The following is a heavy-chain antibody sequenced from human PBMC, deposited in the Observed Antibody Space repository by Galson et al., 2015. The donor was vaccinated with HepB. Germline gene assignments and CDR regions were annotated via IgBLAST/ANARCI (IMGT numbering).Heavy chain of an antibody. Sequence: SLRLSCAASGFTFSSYEMNWVRQAPGKGLEWVSYISSSGSTIYYADSVKGRFTISRDNSKNTLYLQMNSLRAEDTAVYYCAKDPVGVRGRFDPWGQGTLVTVSS. CDR2: ISSSGSTI. V-gene: IGHV3-48*03. CDR1: GFTFSSYE. D-gene: IGHD4-23*01. CDR3: AKDPVGVRGRFDP. J-gene: IGHJ5*02.